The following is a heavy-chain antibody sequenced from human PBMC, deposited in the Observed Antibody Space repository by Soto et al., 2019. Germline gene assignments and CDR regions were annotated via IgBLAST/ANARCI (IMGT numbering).Heavy chain of an antibody. CDR3: ARDVLYYDFWSGYYTDPNYYYYYGMDV. CDR1: GYTFTSYG. Sequence: ASVKVSCKASGYTFTSYGISWVRQAPGQGLEWMGWISAYNGNTNYAQKLQGRVTMTTDTSTSTAYMELRSLRSDDTAVYYCARDVLYYDFWSGYYTDPNYYYYYGMDVRGQGTTVTVSS. D-gene: IGHD3-3*01. CDR2: ISAYNGNT. V-gene: IGHV1-18*04. J-gene: IGHJ6*02.